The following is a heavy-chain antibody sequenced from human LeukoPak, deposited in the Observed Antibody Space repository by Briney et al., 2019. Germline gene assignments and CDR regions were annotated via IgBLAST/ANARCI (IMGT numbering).Heavy chain of an antibody. Sequence: GASMRLSCAASGFTFSSYAMSWVRQAPGKGLEWVSAISGSGGSTYYADSVKGRFTISRDNAKNTLYLQMNSLRAEDTAVYYCAKSTAVVTAFDYWGQGTLVTVSS. J-gene: IGHJ4*02. D-gene: IGHD5-18*01. CDR3: AKSTAVVTAFDY. CDR1: GFTFSSYA. CDR2: ISGSGGST. V-gene: IGHV3-23*01.